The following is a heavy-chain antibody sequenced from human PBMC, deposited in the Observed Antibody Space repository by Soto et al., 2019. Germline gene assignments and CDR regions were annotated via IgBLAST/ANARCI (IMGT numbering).Heavy chain of an antibody. J-gene: IGHJ6*02. D-gene: IGHD5-12*01. CDR2: ISAYNGNT. Sequence: QVQLVQSGAEVKKPGASVKVSCKASGYTFTSYGISWVRQAPGQGLEWMGWISAYNGNTNYAQKLQGRVTMTTDTSTSTAYMELRSLRSDDTAVYYCAREMATTWDYYYYGMDVWGQGTTVTVSS. V-gene: IGHV1-18*01. CDR3: AREMATTWDYYYYGMDV. CDR1: GYTFTSYG.